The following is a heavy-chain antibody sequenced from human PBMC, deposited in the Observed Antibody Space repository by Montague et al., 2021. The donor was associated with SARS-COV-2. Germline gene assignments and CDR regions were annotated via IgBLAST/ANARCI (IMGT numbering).Heavy chain of an antibody. D-gene: IGHD3-22*01. J-gene: IGHJ6*02. Sequence: SLRLSCAASGFTFSSYGMHWVRQAPGKGLEWVAVISYYGSNKYYADSVKGRFTISRDNSKNTLYLQMNSLRAEDTAVYYCAKDFHPMIVVVITRYYYYGMDVWGQGTTVTVSS. CDR2: ISYYGSNK. V-gene: IGHV3-30*18. CDR1: GFTFSSYG. CDR3: AKDFHPMIVVVITRYYYYGMDV.